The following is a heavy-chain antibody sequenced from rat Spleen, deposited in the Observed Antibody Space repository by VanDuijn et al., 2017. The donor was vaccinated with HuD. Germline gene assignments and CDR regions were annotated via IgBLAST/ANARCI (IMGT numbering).Heavy chain of an antibody. CDR3: TTTIAASMDA. Sequence: EVQLVESGGGLVQPGRSLKLSCVASGFTFSSSWMYWIRQAPGKGLEWVSSINTDGGSTYYRDSVKGRFTISRDNAKSTLYLQMDSLRSEDTATYYCTTTIAASMDAWGQGASVTVSS. V-gene: IGHV5-58*01. CDR2: INTDGGST. J-gene: IGHJ4*01. D-gene: IGHD1-2*01. CDR1: GFTFSSSW.